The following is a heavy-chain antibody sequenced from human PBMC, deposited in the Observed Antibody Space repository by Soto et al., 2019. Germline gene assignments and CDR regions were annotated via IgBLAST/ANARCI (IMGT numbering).Heavy chain of an antibody. CDR2: ISYDGSNK. J-gene: IGHJ4*02. D-gene: IGHD6-6*01. CDR3: ARVPYSSSSPAFDY. V-gene: IGHV3-30-3*01. CDR1: GFTFSSYA. Sequence: PGGSLRLSCAASGFTFSSYAMHWVRQAPGKGLEWVAVISYDGSNKYYADSVKGRFTTSRDNSKNTLYLQMNSLRAEDTAVYYCARVPYSSSSPAFDYWGQGTLVTVSS.